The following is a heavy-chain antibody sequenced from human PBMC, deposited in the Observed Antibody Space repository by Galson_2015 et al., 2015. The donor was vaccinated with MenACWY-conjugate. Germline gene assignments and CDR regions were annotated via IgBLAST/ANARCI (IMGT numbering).Heavy chain of an antibody. D-gene: IGHD4-17*01. CDR3: ARPGGDYEQRTFFDY. CDR1: GDSFNTYS. J-gene: IGHJ4*02. CDR2: IIPVFHTT. Sequence: SVKVSCKASGDSFNTYSFNWIRQAPGQGPEWLGGIIPVFHTTDYAQRFQGRLTLTADESTSTVYMEPSSLRSDDTAIYYCARPGGDYEQRTFFDYWGQGTLVTVSS. V-gene: IGHV1-69*13.